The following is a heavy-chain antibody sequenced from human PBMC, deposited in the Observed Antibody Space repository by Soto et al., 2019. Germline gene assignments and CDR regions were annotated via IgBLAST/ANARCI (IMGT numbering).Heavy chain of an antibody. Sequence: QVQLVQSGAEVKKPGASVKVSCKASGYTFTSYYMHWVRQAPGQGLEWMGMINPSGGGTTYAQKCQGRVTMTRETSTSTVYMELSSLRSEDTAVYCARDYCISTSCEGGVWGQGTTVTVSS. V-gene: IGHV1-46*01. J-gene: IGHJ6*02. CDR1: GYTFTSYY. CDR3: ARDYCISTSCEGGV. D-gene: IGHD2-2*01. CDR2: INPSGGGT.